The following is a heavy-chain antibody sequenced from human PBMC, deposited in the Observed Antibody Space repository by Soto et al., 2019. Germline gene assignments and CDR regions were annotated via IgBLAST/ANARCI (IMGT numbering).Heavy chain of an antibody. D-gene: IGHD1-26*01. CDR2: IYPGDSDT. J-gene: IGHJ4*02. Sequence: GASLKISCKGSEYSFSTYWIAWVRQMPGKGLEWMGIIYPGDSDTRYSPSFQGQVTISADKSINTAYLQWSSLKASDTAMYYCARHGIVGATTSYFDYWGQGTQVTVSS. CDR1: EYSFSTYW. CDR3: ARHGIVGATTSYFDY. V-gene: IGHV5-51*01.